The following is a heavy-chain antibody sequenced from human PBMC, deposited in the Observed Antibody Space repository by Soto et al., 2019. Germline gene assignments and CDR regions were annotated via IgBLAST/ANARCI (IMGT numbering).Heavy chain of an antibody. D-gene: IGHD3-16*02. CDR1: GFAFSSYW. Sequence: GGSLRLCCAASGFAFSSYWMHWVRQAPGKGLVWVSRINSDGSSTSYADSVKGRFTISRDNAKNTLYLQMNSLRAEDTAVYYSARDVLRLGELSTYYYGMDVWGQGTTVTVSS. CDR3: ARDVLRLGELSTYYYGMDV. CDR2: INSDGSST. V-gene: IGHV3-74*01. J-gene: IGHJ6*02.